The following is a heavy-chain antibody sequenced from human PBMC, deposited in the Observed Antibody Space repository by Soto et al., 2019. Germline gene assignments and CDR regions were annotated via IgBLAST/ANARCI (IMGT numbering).Heavy chain of an antibody. CDR3: ATEGSYAGPGFDY. J-gene: IGHJ4*02. D-gene: IGHD1-26*01. Sequence: EVQLVESGGGLVQPGGSLRLSCVISGFTFSARYIDWVRQAPGKGLEWVGRSRDKANGYTTDYAAPVRGRFTISRDDAKNSLYLQMSSLKTEDTAVYYCATEGSYAGPGFDYWGQGTLVTVSS. CDR1: GFTFSARY. V-gene: IGHV3-72*01. CDR2: SRDKANGYTT.